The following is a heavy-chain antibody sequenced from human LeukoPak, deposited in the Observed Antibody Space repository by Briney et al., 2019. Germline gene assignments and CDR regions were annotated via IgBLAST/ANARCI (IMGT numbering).Heavy chain of an antibody. CDR1: GYTFTGYY. D-gene: IGHD2-2*01. V-gene: IGHV1-2*02. Sequence: ASVKVSFKASGYTFTGYYMHWVRQAPGQGLEWMGWINPNSGGTNYAQKFQGRVTMTRDTSISTDYMELSRLRSDDTAVYYCARGPLDIVVVPAAMSYYYMDVWGKGTTVTVSS. CDR3: ARGPLDIVVVPAAMSYYYMDV. J-gene: IGHJ6*03. CDR2: INPNSGGT.